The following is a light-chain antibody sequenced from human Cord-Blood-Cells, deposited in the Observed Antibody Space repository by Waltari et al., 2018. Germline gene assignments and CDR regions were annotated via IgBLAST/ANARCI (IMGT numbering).Light chain of an antibody. J-gene: IGLJ3*02. V-gene: IGLV2-18*02. Sequence: QSALTQPPSVSGSPGQSVTISCTGTSSDVGSYNRSSWYQQPPGTAPNLMIYEVSNRPSGVPDRFSGSKSGNTASLTISGLQAEDEADYYCSSYTSSSTWVFGGGTKLTV. CDR2: EVS. CDR3: SSYTSSSTWV. CDR1: SSDVGSYNR.